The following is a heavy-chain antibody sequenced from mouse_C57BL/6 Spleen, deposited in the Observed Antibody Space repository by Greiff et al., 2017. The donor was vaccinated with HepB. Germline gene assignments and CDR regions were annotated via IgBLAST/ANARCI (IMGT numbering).Heavy chain of an antibody. CDR2: IYPGDGDT. D-gene: IGHD1-1*01. CDR3: ARPITTVVVGVFDY. CDR1: GYAFSSSW. V-gene: IGHV1-82*01. J-gene: IGHJ2*01. Sequence: QVQLKQSGPELVKPGASVKISCKASGYAFSSSWMNWVKQRPGKGLEWIGRIYPGDGDTNYNGKFKGKATLTADKSSSTAYMQLSSLTSEDSAVYFCARPITTVVVGVFDYWGQGTTLTVSS.